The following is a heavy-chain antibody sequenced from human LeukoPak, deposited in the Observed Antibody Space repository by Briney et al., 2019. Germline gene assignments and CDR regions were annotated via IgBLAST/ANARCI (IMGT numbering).Heavy chain of an antibody. D-gene: IGHD3-22*01. V-gene: IGHV4-34*01. J-gene: IGHJ6*02. CDR3: ERGDYYDSSGYPLYYYYYGMDV. Sequence: KPSETLSHTRAVYGGAFSGYYGSWIRQPPGKGLEWIGEINHSGSTNYNPSLKSRVTISVDTSKNQFSLKQSSVTAADTAVYACERGDYYDSSGYPLYYYYYGMDVWGQGTTVTVSS. CDR2: INHSGST. CDR1: GGAFSGYY.